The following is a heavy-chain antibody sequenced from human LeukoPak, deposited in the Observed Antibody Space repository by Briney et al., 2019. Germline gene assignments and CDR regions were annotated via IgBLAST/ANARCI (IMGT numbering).Heavy chain of an antibody. CDR2: MNPNSGNT. J-gene: IGHJ4*02. CDR1: GYTFTSYD. CDR3: ARGSWRRVSRFDY. Sequence: ASVNVSCKASGYTFTSYDINWVRQATGQGLEWMGWMNPNSGNTAYAQKFQGRVTMTRNTSISTAYMELSSLRSEDTAVYYCARGSWRRVSRFDYWGQGTLDTVSS. V-gene: IGHV1-8*01. D-gene: IGHD3-3*01.